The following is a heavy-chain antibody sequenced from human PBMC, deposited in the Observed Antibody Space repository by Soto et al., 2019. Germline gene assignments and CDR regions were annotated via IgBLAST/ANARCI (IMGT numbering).Heavy chain of an antibody. Sequence: ASVKVSCKVSGYTLTELSMHWVRQAPGQRLEWMGWFNAGNGNTKYSQKFQGRVTITRDTSARTAYMVLSSLRSEDTGVYYCARLPAWGDYYFMDVWGKGTTVTVSS. CDR3: ARLPAWGDYYFMDV. CDR2: FNAGNGNT. J-gene: IGHJ6*03. CDR1: GYTLTELS. D-gene: IGHD3-10*01. V-gene: IGHV1-3*01.